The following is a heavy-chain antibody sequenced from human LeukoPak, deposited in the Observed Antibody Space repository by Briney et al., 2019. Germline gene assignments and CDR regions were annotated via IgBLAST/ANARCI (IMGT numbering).Heavy chain of an antibody. CDR2: ISGSGGST. J-gene: IGHJ4*02. CDR3: AEEVGNTYPTFDY. CDR1: TFTFTNLV. Sequence: GESLRLSSAASTFTFTNLVISWVRQAPGEWLEWVSSISGSGGSTYYADSVKGRFTISRDNSKNTLYLQMNSLRVEDAAVYYCAEEVGNTYPTFDYWGQGTLVTVSS. D-gene: IGHD1-26*01. V-gene: IGHV3-23*01.